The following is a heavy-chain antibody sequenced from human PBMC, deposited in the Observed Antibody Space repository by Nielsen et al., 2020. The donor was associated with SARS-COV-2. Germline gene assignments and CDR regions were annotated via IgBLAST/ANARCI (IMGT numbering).Heavy chain of an antibody. CDR1: GFTFSSYS. V-gene: IGHV3-23*01. Sequence: GESLKISCAASGFTFSSYSMNWVRQAPGKGLEWVSAISGSGGSTYYADSVKDRFTISRDNSKNTLYLQMNSLRAEDTAVYYCAKRNGDYYFDYWGQGTLVTVSS. D-gene: IGHD4-17*01. CDR3: AKRNGDYYFDY. CDR2: ISGSGGST. J-gene: IGHJ4*02.